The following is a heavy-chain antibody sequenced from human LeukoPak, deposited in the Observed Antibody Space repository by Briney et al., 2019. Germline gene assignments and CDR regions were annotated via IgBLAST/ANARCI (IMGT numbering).Heavy chain of an antibody. Sequence: GRSLRLSCAASGFTFSDHDMDWVRQAPGKGLEWVGRTKNEASGYSTEYAAAVKGRFTISRDNAKNSLYLQMNSLRAEDTAVYYCARPPAARGGDYWGQGTLVTVSS. D-gene: IGHD6-6*01. V-gene: IGHV3-72*01. CDR3: ARPPAARGGDY. CDR1: GFTFSDHD. J-gene: IGHJ4*02. CDR2: TKNEASGYST.